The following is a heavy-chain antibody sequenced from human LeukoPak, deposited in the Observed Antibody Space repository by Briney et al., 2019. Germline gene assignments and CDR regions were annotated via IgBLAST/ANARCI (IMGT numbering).Heavy chain of an antibody. J-gene: IGHJ4*02. CDR1: GFPFSSYW. CDR3: ARGRGYSGYDNYYFDY. V-gene: IGHV3-7*01. D-gene: IGHD5-12*01. CDR2: IKQDGSQK. Sequence: PGGSLRLSCAASGFPFSSYWMTWVRQAPGKGLEWVAIIKQDGSQKYYVDSVKGRFTISRDNAKNSLYLQMDSLRAEDTAVYYCARGRGYSGYDNYYFDYWGQGSLVTVSS.